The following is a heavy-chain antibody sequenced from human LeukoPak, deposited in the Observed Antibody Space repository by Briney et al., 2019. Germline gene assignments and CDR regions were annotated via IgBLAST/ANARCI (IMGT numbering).Heavy chain of an antibody. D-gene: IGHD3-16*01. CDR1: GFTFSTHW. J-gene: IGHJ4*02. CDR3: ARRAGAYTHPYDY. Sequence: PGGSLRLSCAASGFTFSTHWMTWVRQAPGKGLEWVANINQAGTEKYYVDSVKGRFTISIDNSKNTLYLQMNSLRAEDTAVYYCARRAGAYTHPYDYWGQGTLVTVSS. CDR2: INQAGTEK. V-gene: IGHV3-7*03.